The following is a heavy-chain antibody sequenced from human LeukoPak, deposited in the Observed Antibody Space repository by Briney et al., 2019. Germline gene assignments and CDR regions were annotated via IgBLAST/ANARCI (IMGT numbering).Heavy chain of an antibody. CDR2: ISYDGSNK. V-gene: IGHV3-30*01. Sequence: GRSLRLSCAASGFTFSSYAMHWVRQAPGKGLEWVASISYDGSNKYYADFVKGRFTIYRDNSKTTLYLKMNSLRAEDTAVYSCARDPTSSGYSVTFDYWGQGTLVTVSS. CDR3: ARDPTSSGYSVTFDY. D-gene: IGHD3-22*01. J-gene: IGHJ4*02. CDR1: GFTFSSYA.